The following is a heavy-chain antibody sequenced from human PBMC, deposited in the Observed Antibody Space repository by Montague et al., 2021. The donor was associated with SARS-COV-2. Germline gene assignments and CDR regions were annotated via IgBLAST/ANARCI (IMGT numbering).Heavy chain of an antibody. CDR3: ARGSSYKIFGVVIDDAFDI. J-gene: IGHJ3*02. Sequence: SETLSLTCTLSGGSISTYYWSWIRQPPGKGLEWIGYIYYSGSTNXNPSLKSRVTISVDTSKNQFSLKLSSVTAADTAVYYCARGSSYKIFGVVIDDAFDIWGQGTMVTVSS. CDR1: GGSISTYY. D-gene: IGHD3-3*01. CDR2: IYYSGST. V-gene: IGHV4-59*08.